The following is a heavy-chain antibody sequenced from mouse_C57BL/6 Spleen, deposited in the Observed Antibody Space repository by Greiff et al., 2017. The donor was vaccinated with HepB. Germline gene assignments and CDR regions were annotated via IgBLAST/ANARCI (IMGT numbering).Heavy chain of an antibody. CDR1: GYTFTSYW. D-gene: IGHD1-1*01. V-gene: IGHV1-50*01. J-gene: IGHJ4*01. CDR3: ARSTTVGTMDY. Sequence: QVQLKQPGAELVKPGASVKLSCKASGYTFTSYWMQWVKQRPGQGLEWIGEIDPSDSYTNYNQKFKGKATLTVDTSSSTAYMQLSSLTSEDSAVYYCARSTTVGTMDYWGQGTSVTVSS. CDR2: IDPSDSYT.